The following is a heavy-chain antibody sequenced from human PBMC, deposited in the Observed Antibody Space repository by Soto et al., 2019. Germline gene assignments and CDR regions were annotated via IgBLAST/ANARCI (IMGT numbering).Heavy chain of an antibody. Sequence: QVQLVQSGAEVKKPGSSVKVSCKASGGTFSSYAISWVRQAPGQGLEWMGGIIPIFGTANYAQKFQGRVTITADKSTSTAYMELSSLRSEDTAVYYCARGGINFYGRNYYCGMDVWGQGTTVTVSS. V-gene: IGHV1-69*06. J-gene: IGHJ6*02. D-gene: IGHD3-10*01. CDR1: GGTFSSYA. CDR3: ARGGINFYGRNYYCGMDV. CDR2: IIPIFGTA.